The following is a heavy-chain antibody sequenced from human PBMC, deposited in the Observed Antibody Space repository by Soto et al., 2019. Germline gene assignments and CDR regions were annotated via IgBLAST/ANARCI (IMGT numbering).Heavy chain of an antibody. CDR1: GFTFSSYA. J-gene: IGHJ6*02. Sequence: GGSLRLSCAASGFTFSSYAMHWVRQAPGKGLVWVAHLNTDASRANYADSVKGRFTISRDNSKNTLYLQMNSLRAEDTAVYYCAKNVPAAASGYPYYYYGMDVWGQGTTVTVSS. D-gene: IGHD2-2*01. V-gene: IGHV3-NL1*01. CDR3: AKNVPAAASGYPYYYYGMDV. CDR2: LNTDASRA.